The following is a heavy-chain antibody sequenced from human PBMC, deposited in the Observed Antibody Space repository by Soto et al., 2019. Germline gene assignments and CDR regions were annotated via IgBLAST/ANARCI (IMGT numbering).Heavy chain of an antibody. CDR1: GFTFDDYA. Sequence: GGSLRLSCAASGFTFDDYAMHWVRQAPGKGLEWVSGISWNSGSIGYADSVKGRFTISRDNAKNSLYLQMNSLRAEDTALYYCAKAITFGGVIALDYYYYMDVWGKGTTVTVSS. V-gene: IGHV3-9*01. D-gene: IGHD3-16*02. CDR3: AKAITFGGVIALDYYYYMDV. CDR2: ISWNSGSI. J-gene: IGHJ6*03.